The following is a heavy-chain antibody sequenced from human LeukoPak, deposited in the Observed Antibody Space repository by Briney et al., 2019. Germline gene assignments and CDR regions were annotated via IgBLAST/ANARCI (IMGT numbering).Heavy chain of an antibody. D-gene: IGHD3-10*01. Sequence: PSETLSLTCTVSGGSISSGGYYWSWIRQHPGKGLEWIGYIYYSGSTYYNPSLKSRVTISVDTSKNQFSLKLSSVTAADTAVYYCARGGDTMVRGRKLDYWGQGTLVTVSS. J-gene: IGHJ4*02. CDR1: GGSISSGGYY. CDR2: IYYSGST. V-gene: IGHV4-31*03. CDR3: ARGGDTMVRGRKLDY.